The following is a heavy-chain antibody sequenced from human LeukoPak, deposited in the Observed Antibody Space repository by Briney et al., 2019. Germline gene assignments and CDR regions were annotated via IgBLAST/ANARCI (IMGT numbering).Heavy chain of an antibody. CDR1: GFTFSTYS. CDR2: ISSSRSLI. Sequence: GGSLRLSCAASGFTFSTYSMNWVRQAPGKGLEWVSYISSSRSLIYYADSVKGRFTISRDNAKNSLYLQMNSLRDEDTAVYYCAPGYCSGGSCFDYWGQGTLVTVSS. V-gene: IGHV3-48*02. D-gene: IGHD2-15*01. CDR3: APGYCSGGSCFDY. J-gene: IGHJ4*02.